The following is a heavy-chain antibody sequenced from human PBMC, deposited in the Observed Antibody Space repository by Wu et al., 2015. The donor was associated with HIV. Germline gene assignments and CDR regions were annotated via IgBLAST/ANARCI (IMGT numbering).Heavy chain of an antibody. Sequence: QVHLVQSGAEVKKPGASVKVSCKASGYTFTGFYMHWVRQAPGQGLEWMGWINPDSGGTKYAQKFQGRVTMTRDTSINTASMELNRLRSDDTAVYYCARVFIVVPAGYSGELSAFDIWGQGTMVTVSS. D-gene: IGHD2-2*01. J-gene: IGHJ3*02. CDR2: INPDSGGT. CDR3: ARVFIVVPAGYSGELSAFDI. V-gene: IGHV1-2*02. CDR1: GYTFTGFY.